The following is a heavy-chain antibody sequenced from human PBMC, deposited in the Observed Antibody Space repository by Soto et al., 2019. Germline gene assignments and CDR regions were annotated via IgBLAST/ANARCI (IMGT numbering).Heavy chain of an antibody. Sequence: QMQLMESGGGVVQPGNSLRLSCAASGFIFSNYAMHWVRQAPGKGLEWVALISYDGRYIYYADSVKGRFAISRDNSKKTVELLMNSLRREDTAVYYCARDVTDYVLDVWGQGTTVNVSS. CDR1: GFIFSNYA. J-gene: IGHJ6*02. CDR3: ARDVTDYVLDV. CDR2: ISYDGRYI. D-gene: IGHD3-9*01. V-gene: IGHV3-30*03.